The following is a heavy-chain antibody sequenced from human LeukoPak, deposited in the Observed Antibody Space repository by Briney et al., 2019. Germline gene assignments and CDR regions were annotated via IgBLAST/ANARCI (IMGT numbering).Heavy chain of an antibody. V-gene: IGHV3-30*04. CDR1: KFMFSTFA. Sequence: GKSLRLSCAASKFMFSTFAMYWVRQTPGKGLEWLAVTLYDGSNTFYADSVKGRFTISRDNSKDTLYLHMNSLRGEDTAVYYCARTASGDYLSGDAFDLWGQGTLVTVSS. D-gene: IGHD4-17*01. CDR3: ARTASGDYLSGDAFDL. J-gene: IGHJ3*01. CDR2: TLYDGSNT.